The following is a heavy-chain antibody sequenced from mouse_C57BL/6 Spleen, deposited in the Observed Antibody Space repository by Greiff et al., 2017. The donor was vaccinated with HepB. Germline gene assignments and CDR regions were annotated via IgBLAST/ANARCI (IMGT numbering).Heavy chain of an antibody. CDR1: GYTFTSYT. CDR2: INPSSGYT. CDR3: ARVGLLQDAMDY. D-gene: IGHD2-3*01. Sequence: VQLQQSGAELARPGASVKMSCKASGYTFTSYTMHWVKQRPGQGLEWIGYINPSSGYTKYNQKFKDKATLTADKSSSTAYMQLSSLTSEDSAVYYCARVGLLQDAMDYWGQGTSVTVSS. V-gene: IGHV1-4*01. J-gene: IGHJ4*01.